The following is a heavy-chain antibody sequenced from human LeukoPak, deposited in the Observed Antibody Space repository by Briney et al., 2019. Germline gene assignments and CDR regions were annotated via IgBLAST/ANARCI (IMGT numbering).Heavy chain of an antibody. V-gene: IGHV3-74*01. J-gene: IGHJ4*02. CDR3: ARARGYSYGWTLDF. CDR2: INSDGSST. D-gene: IGHD5-18*01. CDR1: GFTFSSYW. Sequence: GGSLRLSCAASGFTFSSYWMHWVRHVPGKGLVCVSRINSDGSSTNYADSVKGRFTISTNNAKNTLYLQMNSLSAEDTAVYYCARARGYSYGWTLDFWGQGTLVTVSS.